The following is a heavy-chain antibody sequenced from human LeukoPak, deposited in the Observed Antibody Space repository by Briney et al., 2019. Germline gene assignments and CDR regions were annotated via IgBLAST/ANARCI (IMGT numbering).Heavy chain of an antibody. CDR1: GFTFRNAW. CDR2: IKSEASGGTT. D-gene: IGHD3-10*01. CDR3: TTDGPWFGDVSFDY. J-gene: IGHJ4*02. V-gene: IGHV3-15*01. Sequence: PGGSPRLSCVVSGFTFRNAWMNWVRQAPGKGLEWVGRIKSEASGGTTDYAAPVKGRFTVSRDDSENTLFLQMSGLKAEDTAVYYCTTDGPWFGDVSFDYWGQGTLVTVSS.